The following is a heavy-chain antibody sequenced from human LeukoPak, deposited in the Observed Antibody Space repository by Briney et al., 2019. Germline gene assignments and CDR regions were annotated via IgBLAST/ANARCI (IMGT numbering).Heavy chain of an antibody. CDR3: ARVWSRISPNWFDP. J-gene: IGHJ5*02. CDR2: MNPNSGNT. V-gene: IGHV1-8*01. CDR1: GNTFTSYD. D-gene: IGHD2-15*01. Sequence: GASVKVSCKASGNTFTSYDINWVRQATGQGLEWMGWMNPNSGNTGYAQKFQGRVTMTRNTSISTAYMELSSLRSEDTAVYYCARVWSRISPNWFDPWGQGTLVTVSS.